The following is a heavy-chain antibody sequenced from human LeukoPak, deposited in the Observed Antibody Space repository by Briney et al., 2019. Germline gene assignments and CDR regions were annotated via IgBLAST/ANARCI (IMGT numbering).Heavy chain of an antibody. CDR1: GGSFSGYY. CDR2: INHSGST. Sequence: SETLSLTCAVYGGSFSGYYWSWIRQPPGKGLEWIGEINHSGSTNYNPSLKSRVTISVDTSKNQFSLKLSSVTAADTAVYYCAGYGSLWGFDPWGQGTLVTVSS. CDR3: AGYGSLWGFDP. J-gene: IGHJ5*02. D-gene: IGHD1-26*01. V-gene: IGHV4-34*01.